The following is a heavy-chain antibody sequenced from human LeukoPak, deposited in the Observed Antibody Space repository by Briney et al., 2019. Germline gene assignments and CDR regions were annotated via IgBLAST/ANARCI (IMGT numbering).Heavy chain of an antibody. V-gene: IGHV1-2*02. D-gene: IGHD4-17*01. J-gene: IGHJ4*02. CDR2: VNPNTVGT. CDR1: GYTFTAYF. Sequence: ASVKVSCKAFGYTFTAYFIQWVRQAPGQGLEWLGWVNPNTVGTNFATKFQGRVTITRKTYIRRTYMELTSLKSDDTTVYYCTRVSPSGDFDCWGQGTLVTVSS. CDR3: TRVSPSGDFDC.